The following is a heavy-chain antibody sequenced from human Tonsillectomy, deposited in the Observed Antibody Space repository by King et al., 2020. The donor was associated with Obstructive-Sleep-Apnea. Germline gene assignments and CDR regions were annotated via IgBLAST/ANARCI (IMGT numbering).Heavy chain of an antibody. CDR1: GFTVSSNY. V-gene: IGHV3-66*01. D-gene: IGHD3-10*01. J-gene: IGHJ4*02. CDR3: ARSRSILWFGELNY. Sequence: VQLVESGGGLVQPGGSLRLSCAASGFTVSSNYMSWVRQAPGKGLGWGSVIYSGGSTYYADSVKGRVTISRDNSKNTLYLQMNSLRAEDTAVYYCARSRSILWFGELNYWGQGTLVTVSS. CDR2: IYSGGST.